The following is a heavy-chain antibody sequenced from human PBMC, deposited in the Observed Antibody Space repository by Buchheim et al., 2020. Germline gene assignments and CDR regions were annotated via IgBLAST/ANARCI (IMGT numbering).Heavy chain of an antibody. Sequence: QVQLVQSGAEVKKSGSSVKVSCKASGGTFSSYAISWVRQAPGQGLEWMGGIIPIFGTANYAQKFQGRVTITADKSTSTAYMELSSLRSEDTAVYYCARDPRYYYDSSGYINNWFDPWGQGTL. CDR2: IIPIFGTA. V-gene: IGHV1-69*06. D-gene: IGHD3-22*01. CDR1: GGTFSSYA. CDR3: ARDPRYYYDSSGYINNWFDP. J-gene: IGHJ5*02.